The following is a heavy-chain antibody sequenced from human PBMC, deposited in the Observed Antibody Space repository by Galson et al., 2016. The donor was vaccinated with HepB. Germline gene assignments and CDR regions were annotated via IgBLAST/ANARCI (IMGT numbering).Heavy chain of an antibody. Sequence: ETLSLTCAVFGGTFNGYYWTWIRQPPGKGLEGIGEINHSGNTNYNPPLKSRVNLSVDMSKKQFTLELTSVTAADTAIYYCARGTYYDSATRFDPWGQGTPVTVAS. CDR3: ARGTYYDSATRFDP. J-gene: IGHJ5*02. V-gene: IGHV4-34*01. CDR1: GGTFNGYY. D-gene: IGHD3-3*01. CDR2: INHSGNT.